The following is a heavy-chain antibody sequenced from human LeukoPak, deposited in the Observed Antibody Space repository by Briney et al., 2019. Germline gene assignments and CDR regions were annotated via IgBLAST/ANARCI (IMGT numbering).Heavy chain of an antibody. CDR1: GFTFITYW. V-gene: IGHV3-74*01. D-gene: IGHD6-13*01. CDR2: INTDGTII. CDR3: ARDAAVQQLGYYYYYMDV. J-gene: IGHJ6*03. Sequence: GGSLRLSCVDSGFTFITYWMHWVRQAPGKGLEWVSRINTDGTIITYADSVKGRFTVSRDNAKNSLYLQMNSLRAEDTAVYYCARDAAVQQLGYYYYYMDVWGKGTTVTVSS.